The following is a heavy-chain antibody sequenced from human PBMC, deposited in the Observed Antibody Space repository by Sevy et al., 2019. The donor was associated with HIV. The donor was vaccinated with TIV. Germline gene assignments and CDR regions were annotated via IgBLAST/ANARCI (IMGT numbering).Heavy chain of an antibody. CDR2: ISYDGGNK. V-gene: IGHV3-30-3*01. CDR1: GFTFSSYA. J-gene: IGHJ3*02. Sequence: GGSLRLSCAASGFTFSSYAMHWVRQAPGKGLEWVAVISYDGGNKYYADSVKGRFTISRDNSKNTMYLQMNSLRAEDTAVYYCARAITMIVVGAFDIWGQGTMVTVSS. D-gene: IGHD3-22*01. CDR3: ARAITMIVVGAFDI.